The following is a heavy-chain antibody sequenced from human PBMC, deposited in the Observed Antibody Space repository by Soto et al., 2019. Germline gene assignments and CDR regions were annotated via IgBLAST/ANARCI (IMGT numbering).Heavy chain of an antibody. D-gene: IGHD3-10*01. CDR1: GGSISSSSYY. J-gene: IGHJ4*02. CDR3: ATAYYYGSGSLDY. Sequence: QLQLQESGPGLVKPSETLSLTCTVSGGSISSSSYYWGWIRQPPGKGLEWIGSIYYSGSTYYNPSLTSRVPISVDTSKNQFSLKLSSVTAADTAVYYCATAYYYGSGSLDYWGQGTLVTVSS. CDR2: IYYSGST. V-gene: IGHV4-39*01.